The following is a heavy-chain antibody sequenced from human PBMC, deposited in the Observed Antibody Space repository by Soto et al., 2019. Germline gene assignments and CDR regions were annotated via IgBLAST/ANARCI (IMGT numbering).Heavy chain of an antibody. D-gene: IGHD3-3*01. CDR2: IDPSDSYA. CDR3: ARQESHLRFLEAYGMDV. J-gene: IGHJ6*02. Sequence: HGESLKISCKGSGYSFTSYWISWVRQMPGKGLEWMGRIDPSDSYANYSPSFQGHVTISADKSISTAYLQWSSLKASDTAMYYCARQESHLRFLEAYGMDVWGQGTTVTVSS. V-gene: IGHV5-10-1*01. CDR1: GYSFTSYW.